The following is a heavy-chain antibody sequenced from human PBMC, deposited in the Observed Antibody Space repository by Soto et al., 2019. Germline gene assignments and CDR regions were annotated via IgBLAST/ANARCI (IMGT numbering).Heavy chain of an antibody. J-gene: IGHJ3*02. CDR3: ASVTMPLGEGAFDI. CDR1: GGTFTSYA. V-gene: IGHV1-69*01. D-gene: IGHD3-10*01. Sequence: QVQLVQSGAEVKKPGSSVKVSCKASGGTFTSYAISWVRQAPGQGLEWRGGIIPIFGRANCAQKFQGRVTITADESTSTAYVELSSLRSEDTAVYYCASVTMPLGEGAFDICGQGTMVTVSS. CDR2: IIPIFGRA.